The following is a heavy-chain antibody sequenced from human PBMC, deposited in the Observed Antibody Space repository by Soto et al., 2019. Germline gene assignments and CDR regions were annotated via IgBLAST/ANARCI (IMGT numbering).Heavy chain of an antibody. V-gene: IGHV1-69*01. CDR1: GATFTSEP. CDR2: FIPLFGTA. Sequence: QVQLVQSGADVKKPGPPVKVSCKAPGATFTSEPLAGVRRAPGQGLGWVGGFIPLFGTASYAQKFQGRVTITADESTSTVYMELSSLRSDDTAVYFGATELGENPASPFDAWGQGTLVTVSS. J-gene: IGHJ4*02. CDR3: ATELGENPASPFDA. D-gene: IGHD3-10*01.